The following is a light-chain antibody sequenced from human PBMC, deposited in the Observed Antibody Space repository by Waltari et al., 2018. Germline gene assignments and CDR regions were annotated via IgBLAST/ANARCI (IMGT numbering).Light chain of an antibody. CDR2: KAS. CDR3: QQYHSYSPYT. CDR1: QTICIY. J-gene: IGKJ2*01. Sequence: DIQMTQSPSLLSASVGDRVTITCRASQTICIYLAWYQQKPGKAPNLLIYKASTLESGVPSRCSGSGSGTEFTLTISSLQPDDFATYYCQQYHSYSPYTFGQGTTLDIK. V-gene: IGKV1-5*03.